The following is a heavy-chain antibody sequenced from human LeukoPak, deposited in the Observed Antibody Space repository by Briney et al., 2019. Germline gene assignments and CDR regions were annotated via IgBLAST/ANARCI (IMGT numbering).Heavy chain of an antibody. J-gene: IGHJ4*02. CDR3: ARDQYYYDSSGYPLFDY. Sequence: SETLSLTCTVSGGSISTYYWSWIRQPPGKGLEWIGYVYYSGSTNYNPSLKSRVTVSADTSKNQFSLKLSSVTAADTAVYYCARDQYYYDSSGYPLFDYWGQGTLVTVSS. V-gene: IGHV4-59*12. D-gene: IGHD3-22*01. CDR1: GGSISTYY. CDR2: VYYSGST.